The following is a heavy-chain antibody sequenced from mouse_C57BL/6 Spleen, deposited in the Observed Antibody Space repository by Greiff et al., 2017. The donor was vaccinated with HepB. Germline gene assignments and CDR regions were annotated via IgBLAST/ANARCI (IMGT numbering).Heavy chain of an antibody. Sequence: QVQLQQPGTELVKPGASVKLSCKASGYTFTSYWMHWVKQRPGKGLEWIGNINPSNGGTNYNEKFKSKATLTVDKSSSTAYMQLSSLTSEDSAVYYCARSGHYYGYAYAMDDWGQGTSVTVSS. CDR2: INPSNGGT. J-gene: IGHJ4*01. V-gene: IGHV1-53*01. D-gene: IGHD2-2*01. CDR3: ARSGHYYGYAYAMDD. CDR1: GYTFTSYW.